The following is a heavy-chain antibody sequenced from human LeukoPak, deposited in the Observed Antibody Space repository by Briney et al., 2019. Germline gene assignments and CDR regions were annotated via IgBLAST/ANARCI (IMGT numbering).Heavy chain of an antibody. CDR2: IIPILGIA. CDR3: ARDLQDDSSGYYPYYFDY. Sequence: SVKVSCKASGGTFSSYTISWVRQAPGQGLEWMGRIIPILGIANYAQKFQGRVTITADRSTSTAYMELSSLRSEDTAVYYCARDLQDDSSGYYPYYFDYWGQGTLVTVSS. D-gene: IGHD3-22*01. CDR1: GGTFSSYT. J-gene: IGHJ4*02. V-gene: IGHV1-69*04.